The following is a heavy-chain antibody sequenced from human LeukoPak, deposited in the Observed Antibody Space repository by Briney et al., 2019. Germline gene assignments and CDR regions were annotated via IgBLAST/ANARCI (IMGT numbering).Heavy chain of an antibody. CDR2: ISSSGNTI. V-gene: IGHV3-11*01. CDR3: ARGVSGYSYGSRFDY. J-gene: IGHJ4*02. D-gene: IGHD5-18*01. CDR1: GFTFSDYY. Sequence: PGWSLRLSCAASGFTFSDYYMSWIRQAPGKRLEWVSYISSSGNTIYYADSVKGRFTISRDNAKNSLYVQMNSLRAEDTAVYYCARGVSGYSYGSRFDYWGQGTLVTVSS.